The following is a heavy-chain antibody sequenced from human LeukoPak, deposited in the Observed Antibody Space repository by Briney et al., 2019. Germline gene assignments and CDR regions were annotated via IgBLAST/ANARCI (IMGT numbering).Heavy chain of an antibody. J-gene: IGHJ4*02. CDR3: ARDRNDPIAAAGTVTGGFDY. CDR1: GGSISSGGYY. V-gene: IGHV4-30-2*01. D-gene: IGHD6-13*01. Sequence: SETLSLTCTVSGGSISSGGYYWSWIRQPPGKGLEWIGYIYHSGSTYYNPSLKSRVTISVDRSKNQFSLKLSSVTAADTAVYYCARDRNDPIAAAGTVTGGFDYWGQGTLVTVSS. CDR2: IYHSGST.